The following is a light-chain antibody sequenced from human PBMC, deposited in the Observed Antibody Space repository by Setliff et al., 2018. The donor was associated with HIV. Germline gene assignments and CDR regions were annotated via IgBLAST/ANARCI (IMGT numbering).Light chain of an antibody. CDR2: GVS. J-gene: IGLJ1*01. V-gene: IGLV2-14*01. Sequence: QSVLTQPASVSESPGQSITISCTGTSSDVGGYDYVSWYQQHPGKAPKLLIYGVSNRPSGVSNRFSGSKSGNTASLTISGLQAEDEAEYYCDSYTSTRTLVFGSGTKVTVL. CDR1: SSDVGGYDY. CDR3: DSYTSTRTLV.